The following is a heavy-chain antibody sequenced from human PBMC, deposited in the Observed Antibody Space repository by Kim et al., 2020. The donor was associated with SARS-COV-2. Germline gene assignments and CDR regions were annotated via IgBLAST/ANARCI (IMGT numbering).Heavy chain of an antibody. CDR3: AKYAKSHDYDASAWGDFD. CDR1: GFPYSQYA. CDR2: ISGGGAT. J-gene: IGHJ3*02. Sequence: GGSLRLSCAVSGFPYSQYAMSWVRQAPGKGPEWVSSISGGGATYYADSVNGRFTVSRDNSKNTLYLQMYRLRAEDTALYYCAKYAKSHDYDASAWGDFD. D-gene: IGHD3-16*01. V-gene: IGHV3-23*01.